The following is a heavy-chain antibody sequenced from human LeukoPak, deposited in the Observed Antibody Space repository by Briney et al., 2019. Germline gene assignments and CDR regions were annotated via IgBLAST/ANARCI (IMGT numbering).Heavy chain of an antibody. D-gene: IGHD3-10*01. J-gene: IGHJ6*02. CDR3: ARAWFGELSRYYYYYGMDV. V-gene: IGHV1-18*01. CDR1: GYTFTNYD. CDR2: INTYNGNT. Sequence: GASVKVSCKASGYTFTNYDITWVRQAPGQGLEWMGWINTYNGNTNYAQNLQGRVTMTTDTSTSTAYMELRSLRSDDTAVYYCARAWFGELSRYYYYYGMDVWGQGTTVTVSS.